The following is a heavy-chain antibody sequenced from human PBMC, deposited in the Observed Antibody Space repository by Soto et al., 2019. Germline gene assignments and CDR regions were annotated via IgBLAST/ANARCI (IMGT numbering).Heavy chain of an antibody. D-gene: IGHD1-1*01. Sequence: QVQLVESGGGLVKPGGSLRLSCAASGFTFSDYYMSWIRQTPGKGLEWVSYISSGSSYTYYADSVKGRFTISRDNAKNSLSLQINSLRADDTAVYYCARERQPKYYYGVDVWGQGTTVTVSS. J-gene: IGHJ6*02. CDR1: GFTFSDYY. V-gene: IGHV3-11*05. CDR2: ISSGSSYT. CDR3: ARERQPKYYYGVDV.